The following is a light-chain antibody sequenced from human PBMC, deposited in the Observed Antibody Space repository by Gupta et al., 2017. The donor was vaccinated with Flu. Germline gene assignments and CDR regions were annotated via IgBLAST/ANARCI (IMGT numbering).Light chain of an antibody. Sequence: VVLTQYPLSLLVTLGQPASSSCSSSQSLVYSDGDTFLYWFQQRPGKSPSRLIYKVSKRDPGVPHSFSGSGSGTNFTLKISRVEAEDIGTYYCMQATHWPPWTFGQGTKVEI. CDR3: MQATHWPPWT. J-gene: IGKJ1*01. V-gene: IGKV2-30*01. CDR2: KVS. CDR1: QSLVYSDGDTF.